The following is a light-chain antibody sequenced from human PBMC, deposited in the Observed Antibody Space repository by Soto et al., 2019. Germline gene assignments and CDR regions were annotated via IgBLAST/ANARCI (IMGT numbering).Light chain of an antibody. CDR3: LQINSYPYT. CDR2: DAS. J-gene: IGKJ2*01. Sequence: DIQMTQSPSTPSASVGDRVTITFRANQSLSNWLAWYQQKAGKAPKLLISDASTLESGVPSRFSGSGSGTEFTLTISSLLPDDFATYYCLQINSYPYTFGQGTKVDIK. V-gene: IGKV1-5*01. CDR1: QSLSNW.